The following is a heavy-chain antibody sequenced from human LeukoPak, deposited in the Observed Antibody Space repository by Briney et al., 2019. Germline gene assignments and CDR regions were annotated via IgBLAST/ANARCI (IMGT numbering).Heavy chain of an antibody. CDR2: MYYSGST. CDR1: GGSISSSPYY. V-gene: IGHV4-39*01. D-gene: IGHD3-10*01. CDR3: ARQPGAMVRGIIMFYFDY. J-gene: IGHJ4*02. Sequence: SEILSLTCTVSGGSISSSPYYWGWIRQPPGKGLEWIGCMYYSGSTYYNPSLKSRVTISVDTSKNQFSLKLRSVTAADTAVYYRARQPGAMVRGIIMFYFDYWGQGTLVTVSS.